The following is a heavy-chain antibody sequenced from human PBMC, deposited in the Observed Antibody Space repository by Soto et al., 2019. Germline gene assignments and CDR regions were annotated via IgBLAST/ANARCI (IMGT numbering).Heavy chain of an antibody. J-gene: IGHJ4*02. CDR1: DFTFSDYW. Sequence: GGSLRLSCAPSDFTFSDYWMSWVRQAPGKGLEKVSNIKPDGSEAHYVESVKGRFTISRDNAKNSLFLQMNSLRAEDTAVYYCARRGGYCSSTNCFPVGYFDYWGQGILVTVSS. CDR3: ARRGGYCSSTNCFPVGYFDY. CDR2: IKPDGSEA. D-gene: IGHD2-2*01. V-gene: IGHV3-7*01.